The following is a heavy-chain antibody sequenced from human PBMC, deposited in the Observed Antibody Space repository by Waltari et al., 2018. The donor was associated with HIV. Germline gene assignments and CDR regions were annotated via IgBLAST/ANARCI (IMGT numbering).Heavy chain of an antibody. Sequence: EVQLVESGGGLVQPGGSLRLSCAASGSTFSTYWLSWVRQAPGKGLEGVANIKQDGSEKYYVDSVKGRFTISRDNAKNSLYLQMNSLRAEDTAVYYCARMIVVVVAATGAFESWGQGTMVTVSS. CDR1: GSTFSTYW. CDR2: IKQDGSEK. D-gene: IGHD2-15*01. CDR3: ARMIVVVVAATGAFES. V-gene: IGHV3-7*01. J-gene: IGHJ3*02.